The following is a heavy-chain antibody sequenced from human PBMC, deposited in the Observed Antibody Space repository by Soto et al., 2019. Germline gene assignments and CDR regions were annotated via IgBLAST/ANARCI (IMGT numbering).Heavy chain of an antibody. D-gene: IGHD3-22*01. CDR2: IYYSWST. V-gene: IGHV4-59*08. CDR3: ARHESPYYYDSSRSKGAFDY. J-gene: IGHJ4*02. Sequence: QVQLQESGPGLVKPSETLSLTCTVSGGSISRYYWSWIRQPPGKGLEWIGYIYYSWSTNDNPSLKSRVTISVDTCKNQLSLNLSSVTAAVTAVYYCARHESPYYYDSSRSKGAFDYWGQGTLVTVST. CDR1: GGSISRYY.